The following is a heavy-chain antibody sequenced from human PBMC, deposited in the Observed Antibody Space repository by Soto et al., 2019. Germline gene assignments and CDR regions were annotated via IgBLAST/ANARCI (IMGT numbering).Heavy chain of an antibody. V-gene: IGHV4-34*01. CDR2: INHSGST. CDR3: ARLRSMVRGVIITNYGMDV. D-gene: IGHD3-10*01. Sequence: PSETLSLTCAVYGGSFSGYYWSWIRQPPGKGLEWIGEINHSGSTNYNPSLKSRVTISVDTSKNQFSLKLSSVTAADTAVYYCARLRSMVRGVIITNYGMDVWGQGTTVTVS. J-gene: IGHJ6*02. CDR1: GGSFSGYY.